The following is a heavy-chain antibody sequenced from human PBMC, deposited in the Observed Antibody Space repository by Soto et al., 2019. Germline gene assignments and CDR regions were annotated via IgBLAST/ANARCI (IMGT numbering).Heavy chain of an antibody. CDR3: ARTRLGEFLVDY. V-gene: IGHV3-30-3*01. CDR2: ISHDGSNK. D-gene: IGHD3-16*01. J-gene: IGHJ4*02. CDR1: GFSFINSA. Sequence: QVQLVESGGGVVQPGRSLRLSCAGSGFSFINSAMHWVRQAPGKGLEWVAFISHDGSNKYYADSVKGRFSISRDNSKNTLHLQVNDLRAEDTAVYYCARTRLGEFLVDYWGQGTLVTVSS.